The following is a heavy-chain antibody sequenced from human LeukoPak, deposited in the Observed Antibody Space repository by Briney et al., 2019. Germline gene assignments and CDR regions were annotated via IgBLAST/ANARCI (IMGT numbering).Heavy chain of an antibody. Sequence: PGGSLRLSCAASGFTFDDYGMSWVRQAPGKGLEWVSGINWNGGSTGYADSVKGRFTISRDNAKNSLYLQMNSLRAEDTALYYCARDDDDSSGYYSNYYYGMGVWGQGTTVTVSS. D-gene: IGHD3-22*01. CDR2: INWNGGST. CDR3: ARDDDDSSGYYSNYYYGMGV. CDR1: GFTFDDYG. V-gene: IGHV3-20*04. J-gene: IGHJ6*02.